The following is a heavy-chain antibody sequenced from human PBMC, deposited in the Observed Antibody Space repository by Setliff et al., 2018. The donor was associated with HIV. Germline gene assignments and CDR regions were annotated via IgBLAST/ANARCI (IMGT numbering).Heavy chain of an antibody. D-gene: IGHD3-9*01. CDR2: IYYSGSI. J-gene: IGHJ4*02. Sequence: LSLTCSVSGGSISSSGFYWAWMRQSPGKGLEWIGSIYYSGSIFYNPSLKSRVIISVDMSKNQFSLKVRSVAAADTAVYYCARHESVDPRIGYWGQGTLVTVSS. V-gene: IGHV4-39*01. CDR1: GGSISSSGFY. CDR3: ARHESVDPRIGY.